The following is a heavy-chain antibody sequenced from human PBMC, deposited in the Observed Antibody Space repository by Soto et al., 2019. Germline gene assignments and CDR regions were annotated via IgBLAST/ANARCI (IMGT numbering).Heavy chain of an antibody. V-gene: IGHV3-33*01. Sequence: QVQLVESGGGVVQPGRSLRLSCAASGFIFSSYGMHWVRQAPGKGLEWVAVIWYDGSNKYYADSVKGRFTISRDNSKNTLYLQMNSLRAEDTAVYYCATADYASFQIYGMDVWGQGTTVTVSS. J-gene: IGHJ6*02. CDR2: IWYDGSNK. CDR3: ATADYASFQIYGMDV. CDR1: GFIFSSYG. D-gene: IGHD4-17*01.